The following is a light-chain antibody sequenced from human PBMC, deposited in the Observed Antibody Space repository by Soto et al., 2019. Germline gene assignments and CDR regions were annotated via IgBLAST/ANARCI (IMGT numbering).Light chain of an antibody. CDR1: SSDVGSYKD. V-gene: IGLV2-11*01. CDR3: CAYADTFYG. Sequence: QSALTPPRSVSGSPGQSVSISCTGTSSDVGSYKDVSWYQHHPCKVPKLMIYDVSERPSGVPDRFSGSKSGNAASLTISGLQAEDEAIYYCCAYADTFYGVGTGTKVTVL. J-gene: IGLJ1*01. CDR2: DVS.